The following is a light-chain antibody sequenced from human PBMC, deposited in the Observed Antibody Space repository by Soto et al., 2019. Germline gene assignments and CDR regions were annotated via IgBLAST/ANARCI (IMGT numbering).Light chain of an antibody. CDR2: TTS. CDR1: QSFSNF. Sequence: DIQMTQSPSSLSASVGDRVTITCRASQSFSNFLNWYQQKPGKAPKLLIHTTSSLQSGVPSRFSASGTGTDFTLTISSLQPEDFATYYCQQSYSTPQTFGGGTKVEI. V-gene: IGKV1-39*01. CDR3: QQSYSTPQT. J-gene: IGKJ4*01.